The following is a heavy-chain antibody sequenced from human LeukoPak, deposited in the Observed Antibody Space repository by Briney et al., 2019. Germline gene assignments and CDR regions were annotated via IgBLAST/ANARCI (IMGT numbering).Heavy chain of an antibody. CDR3: VEGGAARFDY. CDR2: ISGGDGST. D-gene: IGHD5-18*01. J-gene: IGHJ4*02. CDR1: GFTVSSNS. Sequence: GGSLRLSCTVSGFTVSSNSMSWVRQAPGEGLEWVSAISGGDGSTNYADSVKGRFTISRDNSKNTLYLQMNSLRAEDTAVYYCVEGGAARFDYWGQGTLVAVSS. V-gene: IGHV3-23*01.